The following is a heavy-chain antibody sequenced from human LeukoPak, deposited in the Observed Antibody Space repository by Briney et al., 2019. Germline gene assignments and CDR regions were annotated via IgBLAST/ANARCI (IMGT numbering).Heavy chain of an antibody. Sequence: SSQTLSLTCAVSGGSISGGKWWSWVRQPPGKGLEWIGEISHSGNPNYNPSLKSRLTISVDKAKNQFSLNLNSVTAADTAVYYCARDAAAGYSLAYWGQGTLVTVSS. CDR3: ARDAAAGYSLAY. CDR2: ISHSGNP. J-gene: IGHJ4*02. V-gene: IGHV4-4*02. CDR1: GGSISGGKW. D-gene: IGHD6-13*01.